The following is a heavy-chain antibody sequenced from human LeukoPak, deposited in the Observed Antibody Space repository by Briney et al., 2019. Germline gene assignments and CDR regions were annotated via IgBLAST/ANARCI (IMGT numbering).Heavy chain of an antibody. CDR1: GYTFTGYY. J-gene: IGHJ4*02. CDR3: ASHRNPYDFWSGYPTDY. V-gene: IGHV1-2*06. CDR2: INPNSGGT. Sequence: ASVKVSCKASGYTFTGYYMHWVRQAPGQGLEWMGRINPNSGGTNYAQKFQGRVTMTRDTSISTAYMELSRLRSDDTAVYYRASHRNPYDFWSGYPTDYWGQGTLVTVSS. D-gene: IGHD3-3*01.